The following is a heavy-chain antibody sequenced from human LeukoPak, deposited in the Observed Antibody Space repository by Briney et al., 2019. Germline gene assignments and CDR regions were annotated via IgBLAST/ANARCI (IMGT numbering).Heavy chain of an antibody. CDR1: GFTFSDY. D-gene: IGHD5-24*01. V-gene: IGHV3-11*04. CDR3: AKWGDGYNRHTMH. J-gene: IGHJ4*02. Sequence: GGSLRLSCAASGFTFSDYMGWIRQAPGKGLQWVSYISASGDTIYYSDSVKGRFTISRDNAKNTLYLQMNNLRPEDTAVYYCAKWGDGYNRHTMHWGQGTLVTVSS. CDR2: ISASGDTI.